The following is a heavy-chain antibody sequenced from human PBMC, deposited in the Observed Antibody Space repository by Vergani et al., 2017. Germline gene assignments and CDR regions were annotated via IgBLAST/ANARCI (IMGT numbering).Heavy chain of an antibody. CDR1: KNSISSRSHY. CDR2: VYQSGNT. V-gene: IGHV4-39*01. D-gene: IGHD3-22*01. J-gene: IGHJ4*02. CDR3: ARQSAMMVSQGHFDD. Sequence: QLQLQESGPGLVRPAETLSLTCTVSKNSISSRSHYWGWIRQSPGRGLEWIGSVYQSGNTFYNPSFKSRVTIAVDTSNGQFSLRLASMAAADTAMYFCARQSAMMVSQGHFDDWGRGVLVTVAS.